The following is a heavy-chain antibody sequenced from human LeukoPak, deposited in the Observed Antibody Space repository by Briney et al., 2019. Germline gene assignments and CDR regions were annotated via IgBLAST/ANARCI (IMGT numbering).Heavy chain of an antibody. Sequence: GGSLRLSCAPSGFTLSSYGMNWVRRAPGKGLEGVSPISSSSSYIFYADSVKGRFTISRDNAKNSLYLQMNSLRAEDTAVYYCARDEYCSGGSCYRGGNWFDPWGQGTLVTVSS. J-gene: IGHJ5*02. V-gene: IGHV3-21*01. CDR2: ISSSSSYI. D-gene: IGHD2-15*01. CDR3: ARDEYCSGGSCYRGGNWFDP. CDR1: GFTLSSYG.